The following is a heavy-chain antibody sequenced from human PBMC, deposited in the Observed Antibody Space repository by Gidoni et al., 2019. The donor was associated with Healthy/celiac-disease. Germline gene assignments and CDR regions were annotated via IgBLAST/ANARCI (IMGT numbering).Heavy chain of an antibody. D-gene: IGHD4-17*01. J-gene: IGHJ4*02. CDR2: IYYSGST. CDR3: ARAGYGDSNFDY. Sequence: QLQLQESGPGLVTPSETLSLTCTVSGGSISSSSYYWGWIRQPPGKGLEWIGSIYYSGSTYYNPSLKSRVTISVDTSKNQFSLKLSSVTAAATAVYYCARAGYGDSNFDYWGQGTLVTVSS. CDR1: GGSISSSSYY. V-gene: IGHV4-39*07.